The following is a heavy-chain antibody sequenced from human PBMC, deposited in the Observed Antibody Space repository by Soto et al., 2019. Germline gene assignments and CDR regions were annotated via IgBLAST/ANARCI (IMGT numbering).Heavy chain of an antibody. V-gene: IGHV4-59*01. CDR2: IYYSGST. CDR1: GGSISSYY. Sequence: SETLSVTCTVSGGSISSYYWSWIRQPPWKGLEWIGYIYYSGSTNYNPSLKSRVTISVDTSKNQFPLKLSSVAAADTAVYYCARERAVAGYYYYYGMDVWGQGTTVTVSS. J-gene: IGHJ6*02. D-gene: IGHD6-19*01. CDR3: ARERAVAGYYYYYGMDV.